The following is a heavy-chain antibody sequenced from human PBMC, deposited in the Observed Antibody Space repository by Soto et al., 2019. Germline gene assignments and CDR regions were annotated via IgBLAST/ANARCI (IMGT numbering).Heavy chain of an antibody. J-gene: IGHJ4*02. CDR2: MNSDGSST. V-gene: IGHV3-74*01. D-gene: IGHD3-10*01. CDR3: ASPNYSGY. Sequence: SGGSLRLSCATSGFTFSSYWMHWVRQAPGKGLVWVSRMNSDGSSTSYADSVKGRFTISRDNAKNTLYLQMNSLRAEDTAVYYCASPNYSGYWGQVTLVTVSS. CDR1: GFTFSSYW.